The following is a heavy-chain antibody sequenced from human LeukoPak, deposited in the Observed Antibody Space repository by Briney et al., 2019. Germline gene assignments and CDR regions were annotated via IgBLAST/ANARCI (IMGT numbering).Heavy chain of an antibody. V-gene: IGHV3-11*01. Sequence: GGSLRLSCDASGFSISDYYMSWIRQSPGKGVEWISYITSGGASTNYADSVKGRFTISRDKAKNSVALQLNSLRAEDTAVYYCTRQRRGTYYAFDSWGQGTLVTVSS. CDR3: TRQRRGTYYAFDS. CDR1: GFSISDYY. D-gene: IGHD3-16*01. CDR2: ITSGGAST. J-gene: IGHJ4*02.